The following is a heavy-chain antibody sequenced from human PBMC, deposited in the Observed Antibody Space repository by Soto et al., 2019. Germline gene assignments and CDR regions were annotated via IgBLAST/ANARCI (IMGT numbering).Heavy chain of an antibody. V-gene: IGHV4-59*01. CDR1: GASISSSY. CDR2: VYHTGAT. CDR3: ARGGNRYSNVASGVGGFDY. D-gene: IGHD5-12*01. J-gene: IGHJ4*02. Sequence: SETLSLTCTVSGASISSSYWSWIRQSPERGLEWIAYVYHTGATNYNPSLKSRVTISLDTSKGQFSLNLTSLTTADTAVYFCARGGNRYSNVASGVGGFDYWGQGSLVTVS.